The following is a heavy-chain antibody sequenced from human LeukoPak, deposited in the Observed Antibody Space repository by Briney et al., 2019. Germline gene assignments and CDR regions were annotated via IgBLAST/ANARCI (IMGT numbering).Heavy chain of an antibody. J-gene: IGHJ4*02. CDR3: ARGGVRGGRKDYYFDY. V-gene: IGHV1-8*01. CDR2: MNPNSDNT. D-gene: IGHD3-10*01. Sequence: ASVNVSCTASGYTFTSYDINRVRQAPGQGLECRGWMNPNSDNTGCAQKFQGRVTMTRNTSISTACMELSSLRSEDTAVYYCARGGVRGGRKDYYFDYWGQGTLVTVSS. CDR1: GYTFTSYD.